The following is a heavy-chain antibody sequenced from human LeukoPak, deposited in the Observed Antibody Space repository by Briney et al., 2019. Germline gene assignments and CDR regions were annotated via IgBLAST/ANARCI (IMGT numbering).Heavy chain of an antibody. CDR2: VYYSGST. Sequence: SQTLSLTCTVSGGSISSGGYYWSWIRQHRGKGLEWIGYVYYSGSTYYNPSLKSRVTISVDTSKNQFSQKLSSVTAADTAVYYRAREYYEFWSGYTYYYGMDVWGQGTTVTVSS. J-gene: IGHJ6*02. D-gene: IGHD3-3*01. V-gene: IGHV4-31*03. CDR1: GGSISSGGYY. CDR3: AREYYEFWSGYTYYYGMDV.